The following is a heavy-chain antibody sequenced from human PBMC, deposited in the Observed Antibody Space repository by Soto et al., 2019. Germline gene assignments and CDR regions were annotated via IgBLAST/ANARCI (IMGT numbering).Heavy chain of an antibody. Sequence: GGSLRLSCAASGFTFSSFWMSWVRQAPGKGLEWVANIRQDGSEKYYVDSVKGRFTISRDNAKNSLYLQMNSLRAEDTAVYYCARGPDYSSSSDAFDIWGQGTMVTVSS. J-gene: IGHJ3*02. D-gene: IGHD6-6*01. CDR2: IRQDGSEK. CDR3: ARGPDYSSSSDAFDI. V-gene: IGHV3-7*01. CDR1: GFTFSSFW.